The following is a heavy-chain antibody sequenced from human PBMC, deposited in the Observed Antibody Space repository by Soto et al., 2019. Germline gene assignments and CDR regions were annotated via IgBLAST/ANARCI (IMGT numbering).Heavy chain of an antibody. CDR1: GFTFSTYC. CDR2: ICRDGGGT. V-gene: IGHV3-74*01. J-gene: IGHJ4*02. CDR3: VRGTSAWRGMAY. Sequence: EVQLVESGGGLVQPGGSLRLSSAVCGFTFSTYCMHWIRQAPETGLVWVSRICRDGGGTDYADSVKGRFTISRDDAENSLHLQMNSLRVEDTAIYYCVRGTSAWRGMAYWGQGTLVTVSS. D-gene: IGHD6-19*01.